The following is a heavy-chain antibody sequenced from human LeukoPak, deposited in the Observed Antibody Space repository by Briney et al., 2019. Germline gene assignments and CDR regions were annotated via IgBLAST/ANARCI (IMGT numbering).Heavy chain of an antibody. D-gene: IGHD3-10*01. CDR1: GFTFSNAW. V-gene: IGHV3-15*01. CDR3: TTDLGITMIRGVIVY. Sequence: GGSLRLSCVASGFTFSNAWMSWVRQAPGKGLEWVGRIKSKADGATTDYAAPVKGRFTISRDDSQNTLFLQMNSLKTGDTAVYYCTTDLGITMIRGVIVYWGQGTLVTVSS. J-gene: IGHJ4*02. CDR2: IKSKADGATT.